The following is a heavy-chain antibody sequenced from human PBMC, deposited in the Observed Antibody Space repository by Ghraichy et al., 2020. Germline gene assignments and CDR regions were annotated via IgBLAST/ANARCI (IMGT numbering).Heavy chain of an antibody. CDR3: AKGQGGNFEARIFDY. J-gene: IGHJ4*02. Sequence: GGSLRLSCAAFGFTFSSYAMTWVRQAPGKGLEWVSTISSGAGTYYADSVKGRFTISRDNSKNTLFLQMNSLRAEDTALYYCAKGQGGNFEARIFDYWGQGTLVTVSS. V-gene: IGHV3-23*01. CDR1: GFTFSSYA. D-gene: IGHD6-6*01. CDR2: ISSGAGT.